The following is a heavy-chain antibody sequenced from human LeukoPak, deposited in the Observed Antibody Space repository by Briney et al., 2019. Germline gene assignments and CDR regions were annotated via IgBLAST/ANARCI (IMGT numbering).Heavy chain of an antibody. CDR3: ARVRLDSSSSDDY. D-gene: IGHD6-6*01. V-gene: IGHV4-34*01. J-gene: IGHJ4*02. Sequence: PSETLSLTCAVYGGSFSGYYCSWIRQPPGKGLEWIGEINHSGSTNYNPSLKSRVTISVDRSKNQFSLRLTSVTAADTAVYYSARVRLDSSSSDDYWGQGTLVTVSS. CDR1: GGSFSGYY. CDR2: INHSGST.